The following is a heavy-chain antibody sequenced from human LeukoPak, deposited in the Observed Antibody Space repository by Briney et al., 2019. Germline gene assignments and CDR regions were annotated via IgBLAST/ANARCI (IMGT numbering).Heavy chain of an antibody. V-gene: IGHV1-18*01. CDR1: GYTFTSYG. J-gene: IGHJ6*03. D-gene: IGHD6-13*01. CDR2: ISAYNGNT. CDR3: ARNITRHLAAAGPTLRGTGYYYYYMDV. Sequence: ASVKVSCKASGYTFTSYGISWVRQAPGQGLEWMGWISAYNGNTNYAQKLQGRVTMTTDTSTNTAYMELRSLRSDDTAVYYCARNITRHLAAAGPTLRGTGYYYYYMDVWGKGTTVTVSS.